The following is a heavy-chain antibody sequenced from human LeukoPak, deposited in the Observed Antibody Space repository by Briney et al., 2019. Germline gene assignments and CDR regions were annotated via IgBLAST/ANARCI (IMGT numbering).Heavy chain of an antibody. CDR1: GGSISSSNW. CDR2: IYHSGST. D-gene: IGHD3-10*01. J-gene: IGHJ5*02. CDR3: ARGSLGFGESNWFDP. V-gene: IGHV4-4*02. Sequence: PSETLSLTCAVSGGSISSSNWWSWVRPPPGKGLEWIGEIYHSGSTNYNPSLKSRVTISVDKSKNQFSLKLSSVTAADTAVYYCARGSLGFGESNWFDPWGQGTLVTVSS.